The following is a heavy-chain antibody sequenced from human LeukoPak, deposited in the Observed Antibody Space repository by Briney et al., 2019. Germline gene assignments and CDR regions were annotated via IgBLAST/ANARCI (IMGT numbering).Heavy chain of an antibody. D-gene: IGHD3-3*01. V-gene: IGHV1-69*05. CDR2: IIPIFGTA. CDR1: GYTLTSYG. J-gene: IGHJ4*02. Sequence: ASVKVSCKASGYTLTSYGISWVRQAPGQGLEWMGGIIPIFGTANYAQKFQGRVTITTDESTSTAYMELSSLRSEDTAVYYCARAGDSPGDYWGQGTLVTVSS. CDR3: ARAGDSPGDY.